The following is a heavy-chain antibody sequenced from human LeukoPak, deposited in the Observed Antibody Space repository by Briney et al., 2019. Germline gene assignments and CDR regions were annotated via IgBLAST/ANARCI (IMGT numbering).Heavy chain of an antibody. CDR3: ARDGDDYYDSSGYVDY. V-gene: IGHV1-46*01. Sequence: ASVKVSCKASGYTFTSYYMHWVRQAPGQGLEWMGIINPSGGSTSYAQKFQGRVTMTRDTSTSTVYMELSSLRSEDTAVYYCARDGDDYYDSSGYVDYWGQGTLVTISS. CDR2: INPSGGST. D-gene: IGHD3-22*01. J-gene: IGHJ4*02. CDR1: GYTFTSYY.